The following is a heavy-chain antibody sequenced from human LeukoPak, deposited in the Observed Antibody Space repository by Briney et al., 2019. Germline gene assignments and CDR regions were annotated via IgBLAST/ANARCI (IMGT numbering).Heavy chain of an antibody. CDR3: ARHRTPDNYYDSPMVDY. Sequence: GASVKVSCKASGYTFTGYYMHWVRQAPGQGLEWMGWINPNSGGTNYAQKFQGRVTMTRDTSISTAYMELSRLGSDDTAVYYCARHRTPDNYYDSPMVDYWGQGTLVTVSS. D-gene: IGHD3-22*01. CDR1: GYTFTGYY. J-gene: IGHJ4*02. V-gene: IGHV1-2*02. CDR2: INPNSGGT.